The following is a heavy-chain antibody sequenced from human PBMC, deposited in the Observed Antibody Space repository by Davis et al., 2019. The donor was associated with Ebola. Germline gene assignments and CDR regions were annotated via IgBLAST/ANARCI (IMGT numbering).Heavy chain of an antibody. Sequence: PSETLSLTCAVSAPPITTAYYWGWSRQPPGKGLEWSGIIQHSGTTFHNPSLRSRATVSVDTSKNQFSLKLSSVTAADTAVYYCAREKYGDYSYAPQWFDPWGQGTMVTVSS. CDR2: IQHSGTT. CDR1: APPITTAYY. D-gene: IGHD4-17*01. J-gene: IGHJ5*02. CDR3: AREKYGDYSYAPQWFDP. V-gene: IGHV4-38-2*02.